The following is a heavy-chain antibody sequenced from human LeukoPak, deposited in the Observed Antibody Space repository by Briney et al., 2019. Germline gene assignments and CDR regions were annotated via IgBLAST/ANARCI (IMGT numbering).Heavy chain of an antibody. J-gene: IGHJ5*02. Sequence: GASVKVSCKASGGTLSRYAISWVRQAPGQGLEWMGGIIPIFGTANYAQKFQGRVTITADESASTAYMELSSLRSDDTAVYNCARVVTPRYCSSPSCYWKGWFDPWAREPWSPSPQ. D-gene: IGHD2-2*01. CDR3: ARVVTPRYCSSPSCYWKGWFDP. CDR1: GGTLSRYA. CDR2: IIPIFGTA. V-gene: IGHV1-69*13.